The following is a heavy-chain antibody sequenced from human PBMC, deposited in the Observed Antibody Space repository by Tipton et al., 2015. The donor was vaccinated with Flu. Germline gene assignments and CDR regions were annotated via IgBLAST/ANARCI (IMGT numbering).Heavy chain of an antibody. J-gene: IGHJ4*02. CDR1: GFTFDDYA. D-gene: IGHD6-13*01. CDR3: AKSSSSWYAYFGY. V-gene: IGHV3-9*01. Sequence: CAASGFTFDDYAMHWVRQAPGKGLEWVSGISWNSGSIGYADSVKGRFTISRDNAKNSLYLQMNSLRAEDTALYYCAKSSSSWYAYFGYWGQGTLVTVSS. CDR2: ISWNSGSI.